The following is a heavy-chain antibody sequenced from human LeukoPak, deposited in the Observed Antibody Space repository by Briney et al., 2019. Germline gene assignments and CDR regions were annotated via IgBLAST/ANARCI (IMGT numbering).Heavy chain of an antibody. Sequence: SGPTLVKPTETLTLTCTVSGFSLSNPRMGVSWIRQPPGKALEWLAHIFSSGEKSYSISLESRLTISKDASKSQVVLTMTNMDPVDTATYYCARIRTPYSGSYYLFDYWGQGTLVTVSS. J-gene: IGHJ4*02. D-gene: IGHD1-26*01. CDR3: ARIRTPYSGSYYLFDY. V-gene: IGHV2-26*01. CDR1: GFSLSNPRMG. CDR2: IFSSGEK.